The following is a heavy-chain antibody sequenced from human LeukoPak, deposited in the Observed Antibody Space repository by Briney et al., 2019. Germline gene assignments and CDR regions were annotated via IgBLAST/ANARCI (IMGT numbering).Heavy chain of an antibody. CDR3: ATRSTTGALWEE. CDR1: GFTFSSYW. V-gene: IGHV3-74*01. Sequence: PGGSLRLSCAASGFTFSSYWMHWVRQAPGKGLVWVSRINSDGSGTSYADSVKGRFTISRDNAKNTLYLQMNSLRAEDTAVYYCATRSTTGALWEEWGQGTLVTVSS. J-gene: IGHJ4*02. D-gene: IGHD4-17*01. CDR2: INSDGSGT.